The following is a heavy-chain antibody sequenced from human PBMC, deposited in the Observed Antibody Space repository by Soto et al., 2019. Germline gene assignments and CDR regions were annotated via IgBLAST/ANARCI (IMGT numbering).Heavy chain of an antibody. CDR1: GGSISSSSYY. V-gene: IGHV4-39*01. J-gene: IGHJ4*02. Sequence: PSETLSLTCTVSGGSISSSSYYWGWIRQPPGKGLEWIGSIYYSGSTYYNPSLKSRVTISVDTSKKQFSLKLSSVTAADTAVYYCARQKITMVRGVMEFFDYWGQGTLVTVSS. CDR2: IYYSGST. CDR3: ARQKITMVRGVMEFFDY. D-gene: IGHD3-10*01.